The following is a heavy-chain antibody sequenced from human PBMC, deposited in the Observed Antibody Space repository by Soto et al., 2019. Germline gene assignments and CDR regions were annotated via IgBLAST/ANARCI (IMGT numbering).Heavy chain of an antibody. V-gene: IGHV4-39*01. CDR2: IYYSGST. D-gene: IGHD1-7*01. Sequence: SETLSLTCTVSGSSISSSSYYWGWIRQPPGKGLEWIGSIYYSGSTYYNPSLKSRVTISVDTSKNQFSLKLSSVTAADTAVYYCARNNWNYEYYYYYYGMDVWGQGTTVTVSS. CDR3: ARNNWNYEYYYYYYGMDV. J-gene: IGHJ6*02. CDR1: GSSISSSSYY.